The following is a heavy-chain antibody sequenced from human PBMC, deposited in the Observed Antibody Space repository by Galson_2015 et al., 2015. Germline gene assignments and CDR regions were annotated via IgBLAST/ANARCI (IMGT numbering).Heavy chain of an antibody. J-gene: IGHJ4*02. V-gene: IGHV1-3*01. CDR3: ARGGYYYGSGSSLASPRAGPPDY. CDR2: INAGNGNT. CDR1: GYTFTSYA. Sequence: SVKVSCKASGYTFTSYAMHWVRQAPGQRLEWMGWINAGNGNTKYSQKFQGRVTITRDTSASTAYMELSSLRSEDTAVYYCARGGYYYGSGSSLASPRAGPPDYWGQGTLVTVSS. D-gene: IGHD3-10*01.